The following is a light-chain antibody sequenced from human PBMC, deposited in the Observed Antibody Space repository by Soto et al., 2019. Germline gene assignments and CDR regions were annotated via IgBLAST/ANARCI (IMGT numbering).Light chain of an antibody. CDR1: QSISSW. J-gene: IGKJ1*01. CDR2: DAS. CDR3: QQYYGYPWT. V-gene: IGKV1-5*01. Sequence: DIQMTQSPSTLSASVGDRVTITCRASQSISSWLAWFQQKPGKAPEVLIYDASSLESGVPSRFSGSGSGTEFTLTISSLQPDDFATYYCQQYYGYPWTFAQGTKVDI.